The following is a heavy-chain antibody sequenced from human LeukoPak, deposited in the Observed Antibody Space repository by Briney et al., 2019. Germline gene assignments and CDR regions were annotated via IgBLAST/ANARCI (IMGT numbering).Heavy chain of an antibody. D-gene: IGHD2-2*01. CDR2: IYWNDDK. CDR3: AHTYCSSTSCYGSEIDY. V-gene: IGHV2-5*01. Sequence: SGPTLVNPTQTLTLTCTFSGFSLSTSGVGVGWIRQPPGKALEWLALIYWNDDKRYSPSLKSRLTITKDTSKNQAVLTMTNMDPVDTATYYCAHTYCSSTSCYGSEIDYWGQGTLVTVSS. CDR1: GFSLSTSGVG. J-gene: IGHJ4*02.